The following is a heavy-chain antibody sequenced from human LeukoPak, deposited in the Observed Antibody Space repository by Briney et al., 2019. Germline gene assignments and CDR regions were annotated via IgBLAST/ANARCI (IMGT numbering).Heavy chain of an antibody. CDR1: GGSFSGYY. V-gene: IGHV4-34*01. CDR3: ARLPPLSYYYDSSGSSG. D-gene: IGHD3-22*01. CDR2: INHSGST. J-gene: IGHJ4*02. Sequence: SEILSLTCAVYGGSFSGYYWSWIRQPPGKGLEWIGEINHSGSTNYNPSLKSRVTISVDTSKNQFSLKLSSVTAADTAVYYCARLPPLSYYYDSSGSSGWGQGTLVTVSS.